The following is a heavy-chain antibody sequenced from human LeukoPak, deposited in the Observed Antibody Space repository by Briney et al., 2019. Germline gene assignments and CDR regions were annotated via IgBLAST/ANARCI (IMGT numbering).Heavy chain of an antibody. J-gene: IGHJ5*02. CDR2: IHTSGNT. CDR3: VRGPYGASISKWFDP. V-gene: IGHV4-61*09. CDR1: GGSISSGRYC. D-gene: IGHD4/OR15-4a*01. Sequence: SETLSPTCTVSGGSISSGRYCWSWIRQPAGKGLEWIGHIHTSGNTNYNPSLKSRLTISVDTSKNQFSLQLRSVTTADTAVYYCVRGPYGASISKWFDPWGQGTQVIVSP.